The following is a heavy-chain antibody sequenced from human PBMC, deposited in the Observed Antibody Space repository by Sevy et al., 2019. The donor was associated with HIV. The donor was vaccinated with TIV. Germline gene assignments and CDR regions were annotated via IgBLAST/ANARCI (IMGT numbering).Heavy chain of an antibody. D-gene: IGHD7-27*01. CDR1: GDSISSSSYS. J-gene: IGHJ4*02. V-gene: IGHV4-39*01. CDR2: IYYSGST. CDR3: ARGGTKTGPYYFDY. Sequence: SDTLSLTCTVSGDSISSSSYSWGWIRQPPGKGLEWIGTIYYSGSTYYNPSLKSRVTISVDTSKNQFSLKLSSVTAADTAVYYCARGGTKTGPYYFDYWGQGTLVTVSS.